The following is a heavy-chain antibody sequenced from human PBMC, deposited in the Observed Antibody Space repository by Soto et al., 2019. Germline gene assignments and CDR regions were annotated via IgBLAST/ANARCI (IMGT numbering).Heavy chain of an antibody. CDR3: ATVHNTSRSFDY. V-gene: IGHV4-4*07. Sequence: PSETLSLTCTVSGGSISSYHWSWIRQSAGKGLEWIGRIYTSGNTHYNPSLKSRVTVSIDTSKNQFSLKLSSVTAADTAVYYCATVHNTSRSFDYWGQGTLVTVSS. CDR2: IYTSGNT. CDR1: GGSISSYH. J-gene: IGHJ4*02. D-gene: IGHD1-20*01.